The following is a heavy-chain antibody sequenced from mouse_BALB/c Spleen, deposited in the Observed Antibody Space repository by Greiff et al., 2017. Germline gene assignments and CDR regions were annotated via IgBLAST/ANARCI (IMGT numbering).Heavy chain of an antibody. V-gene: IGHV2-4-1*01. J-gene: IGHJ4*01. CDR1: GFSLTRYG. D-gene: IGHD1-1*01. Sequence: VMLVESGPGLVAPSQSLSITCTVSGFSLTRYGVHWVRQSPGKGLEWLGVIWSGGSTDYNAAFISRLSISKDNSKSQVFFKMNSLQAYDTAIYYCARLLRSYAMDYWGQGTSVNGPS. CDR3: ARLLRSYAMDY. CDR2: IWSGGST.